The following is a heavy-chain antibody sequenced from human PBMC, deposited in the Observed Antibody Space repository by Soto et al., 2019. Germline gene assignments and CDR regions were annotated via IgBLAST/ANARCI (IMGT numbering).Heavy chain of an antibody. J-gene: IGHJ6*02. Sequence: RRLSCEASGSAFSSYAMHWVRQAPGKGLEWVGVISYDGNYIYYADSVKGRFTISRDNSKNTLYVQVNSLRPEDTAVYYCAKGILSATIGPYAMDVWGQGTTVTVSS. CDR1: GSAFSSYA. V-gene: IGHV3-30*18. CDR3: AKGILSATIGPYAMDV. D-gene: IGHD3-16*01. CDR2: ISYDGNYI.